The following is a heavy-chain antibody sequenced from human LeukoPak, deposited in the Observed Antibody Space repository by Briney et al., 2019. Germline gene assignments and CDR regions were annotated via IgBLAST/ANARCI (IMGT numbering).Heavy chain of an antibody. CDR3: ARDAKYYYGSRTYFFFEY. CDR2: IYTSGAT. CDR1: GGSFSTYY. D-gene: IGHD3-10*01. V-gene: IGHV4-4*07. J-gene: IGHJ4*02. Sequence: PSETLSLTCTVSGGSFSTYYWSWIRQPAGKGLEWIGHIYTSGATNYNPSLKSRVTMSIDTSKNQFSLKLSSVTAADTAVYYCARDAKYYYGSRTYFFFEYWGQGTLLTVSS.